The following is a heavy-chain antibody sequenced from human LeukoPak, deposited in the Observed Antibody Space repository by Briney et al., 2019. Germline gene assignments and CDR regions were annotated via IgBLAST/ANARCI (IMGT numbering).Heavy chain of an antibody. CDR2: INHSGST. CDR3: ARGRLVDTAMVTSPYFDY. CDR1: GGSFSGYY. V-gene: IGHV4-34*01. Sequence: PSETLSLTCAVYGGSFSGYYWSWIRQPPGKGLEWIGEINHSGSTNYNPSLKSRVTISVDTSKNQFSLKLSSVTAADTAVYYCARGRLVDTAMVTSPYFDYWGQGTLVTVSS. J-gene: IGHJ4*02. D-gene: IGHD5-18*01.